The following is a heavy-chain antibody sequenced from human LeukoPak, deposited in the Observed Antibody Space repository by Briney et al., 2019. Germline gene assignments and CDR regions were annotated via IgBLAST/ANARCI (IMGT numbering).Heavy chain of an antibody. CDR2: IRVNSDDT. CDR1: GFIFRNYV. D-gene: IGHD1-1*01. J-gene: IGHJ4*02. V-gene: IGHV3-23*01. CDR3: AKDMGYTPYGYFDY. Sequence: GGSLRLSCAASGFIFRNYVMSWVRQAPGKGLEWVSSIRVNSDDTHYADSVKGRFTISRDNSKNTLYLQMNSLRAEDTAVYYCAKDMGYTPYGYFDYWGQGTLVTVSS.